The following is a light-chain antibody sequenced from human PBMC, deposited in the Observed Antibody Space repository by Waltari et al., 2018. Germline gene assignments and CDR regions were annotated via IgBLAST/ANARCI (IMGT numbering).Light chain of an antibody. Sequence: DIQMTQSPATLSPSIGARVTITWRSSQSISTRLAWYKQKPGKDPKLLIYKTLILENGGPSRFSGSGSGTDFTLTARGLEPEDLATYYCKKYNRNSWTSGQGTKV. CDR3: KKYNRNSWT. CDR1: QSISTR. J-gene: IGKJ1*01. V-gene: IGKV1-5*03. CDR2: KTL.